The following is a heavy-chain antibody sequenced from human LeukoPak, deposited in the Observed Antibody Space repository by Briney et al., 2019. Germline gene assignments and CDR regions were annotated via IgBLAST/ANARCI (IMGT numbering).Heavy chain of an antibody. D-gene: IGHD5-24*01. CDR2: INPSGGRT. J-gene: IGHJ4*02. CDR3: ARDSGGMATIAYYFDY. Sequence: ASVKVSCKASGYTFTSYYMYWVRQAPGQGLEWMGIINPSGGRTSYAQKFQGRVTMTRDTSTSTVYMELSSLRSEDTAVYYCARDSGGMATIAYYFDYWGQGTLVTVSS. CDR1: GYTFTSYY. V-gene: IGHV1-46*01.